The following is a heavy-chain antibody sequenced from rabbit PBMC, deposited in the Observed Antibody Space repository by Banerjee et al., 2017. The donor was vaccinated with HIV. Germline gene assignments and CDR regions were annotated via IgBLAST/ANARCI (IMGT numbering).Heavy chain of an antibody. CDR2: IYAGSSGST. CDR3: ARDTGGYYFNL. CDR1: GFDISSYH. D-gene: IGHD3-1*01. J-gene: IGHJ4*01. Sequence: QSLEESGGDLVKPGASLTLACTASGFDISSYHMCWVRQAPGKGLEWIACIYAGSSGSTYYASWAKGRFTISKTSSTTVTLQMTSLTAADTATYFCARDTGGYYFNLWGPGTLVTVS. V-gene: IGHV1S40*01.